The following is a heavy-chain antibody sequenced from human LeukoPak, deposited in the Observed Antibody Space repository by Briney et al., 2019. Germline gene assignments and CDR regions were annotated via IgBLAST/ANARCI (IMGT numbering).Heavy chain of an antibody. V-gene: IGHV4-34*01. CDR1: GGSIRSGGYY. Sequence: SETLSLTCTVSGGSIRSGGYYWSWIRQPPGKGLEWIGEINHSGSTNYNPSLKSRVTISVDTSKNQFSLKLSSVTAADTAVYYCARGYYDYVWGSYRYERGRWFDPWGQGTLVTVSS. CDR3: ARGYYDYVWGSYRYERGRWFDP. CDR2: INHSGST. J-gene: IGHJ5*02. D-gene: IGHD3-16*02.